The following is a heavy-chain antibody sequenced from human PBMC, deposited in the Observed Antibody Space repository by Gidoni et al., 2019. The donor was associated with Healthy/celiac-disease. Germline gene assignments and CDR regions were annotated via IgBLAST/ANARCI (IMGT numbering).Heavy chain of an antibody. Sequence: EVQLLESGGGWVQHGGSLRLSCAPLGFTFSSHAISWVRQSPGKWLEWVSAMSGSGGSTYYADSVKGRFTISRDNSKNTLYLQMNSLRAEDTAVYYCAKDDFWSGYSSYGMDVWGQGTTVTVSS. D-gene: IGHD3-3*01. CDR1: GFTFSSHA. CDR3: AKDDFWSGYSSYGMDV. V-gene: IGHV3-23*01. CDR2: MSGSGGST. J-gene: IGHJ6*02.